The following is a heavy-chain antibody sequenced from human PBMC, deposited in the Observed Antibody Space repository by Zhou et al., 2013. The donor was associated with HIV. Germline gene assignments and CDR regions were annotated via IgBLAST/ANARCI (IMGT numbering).Heavy chain of an antibody. J-gene: IGHJ4*02. CDR2: INCNDGAT. CDR3: FRGPF. CDR1: GYTFFNYY. V-gene: IGHV1-2*02. Sequence: QVQLVQSGAEVKKPGASVRVSCKASGYTFFNYYIYWARQAPGQGLEWMGKINCNDGATDYAPKFRGRVTLTRDTSISTAYMELNRLTSGDTAVYYCFRGPFWGQGTLVIVSS. D-gene: IGHD5-12*01.